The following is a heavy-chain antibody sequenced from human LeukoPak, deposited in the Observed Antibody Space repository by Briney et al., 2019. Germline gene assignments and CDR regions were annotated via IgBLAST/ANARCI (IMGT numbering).Heavy chain of an antibody. Sequence: GESLQISCKGSGYSFTSYWIGWVRQLPGKGLEWMGIIYPGDSDTRYSPSFQGQVTISADKSISPAYLQWSSLKASDTAMYYCARLAYCGGDCQDYYYYYMDVWGKGTTVTVSS. CDR2: IYPGDSDT. V-gene: IGHV5-51*01. J-gene: IGHJ6*03. CDR1: GYSFTSYW. D-gene: IGHD2-21*01. CDR3: ARLAYCGGDCQDYYYYYMDV.